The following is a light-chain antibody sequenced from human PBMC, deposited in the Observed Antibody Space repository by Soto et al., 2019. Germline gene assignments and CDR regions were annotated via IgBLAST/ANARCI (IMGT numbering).Light chain of an antibody. J-gene: IGKJ5*01. CDR3: QQYNNWPPIT. Sequence: EIMMTQSPATLSVSPGERATLSCRASQSVSNNLAWYQQKPGQAPRLLIYYASTRATGIPVRFSGSGSGTEFSLTISSLQSEDLALYYCQQYNNWPPITFGQGTRLEIK. V-gene: IGKV3-15*01. CDR1: QSVSNN. CDR2: YAS.